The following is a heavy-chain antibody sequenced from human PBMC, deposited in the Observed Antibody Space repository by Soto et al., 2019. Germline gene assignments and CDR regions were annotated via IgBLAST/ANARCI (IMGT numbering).Heavy chain of an antibody. Sequence: EVQLLESGGGLVQPGGSLRLSCAASGFTFSSYAMSWVRQAPGKGLEWVSAISGSGGSTYYADSVKGRFPISRDNSKNTLYLQLNSLRAEDTAVYYCASKPYIVVVVAARDYWGQGTLVTVSS. D-gene: IGHD2-15*01. CDR3: ASKPYIVVVVAARDY. J-gene: IGHJ4*02. CDR1: GFTFSSYA. CDR2: ISGSGGST. V-gene: IGHV3-23*01.